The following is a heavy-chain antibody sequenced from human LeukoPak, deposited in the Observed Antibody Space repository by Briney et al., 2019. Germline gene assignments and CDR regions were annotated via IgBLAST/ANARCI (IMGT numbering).Heavy chain of an antibody. Sequence: SETLSLTCTVSGGSISSYYWSWIRQPPGKGLEWIGYIYYSGSTNYNPSLKSRVTISVDTSKNQFSLKLCSVTAADTAVYYCARSGDGDYSFYYYYYMDVWGKGTTVTVSS. CDR3: ARSGDGDYSFYYYYYMDV. V-gene: IGHV4-59*01. CDR2: IYYSGST. J-gene: IGHJ6*03. D-gene: IGHD4-17*01. CDR1: GGSISSYY.